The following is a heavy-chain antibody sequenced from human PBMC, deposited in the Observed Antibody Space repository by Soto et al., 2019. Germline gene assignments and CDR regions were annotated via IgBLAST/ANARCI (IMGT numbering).Heavy chain of an antibody. Sequence: EVQLVESGGGLVQPGGSLRLSCAALRFTFSSYTMSWVRQAPGKGLEWISTIGGSDGGTYYADSVKGRFTISRDNSKSTLYLQMDSLRAEDTAVYYCAKVGGATIRNGMDVWGQGTTVTVSS. CDR2: IGGSDGGT. V-gene: IGHV3-23*04. J-gene: IGHJ6*02. CDR1: RFTFSSYT. D-gene: IGHD3-16*01. CDR3: AKVGGATIRNGMDV.